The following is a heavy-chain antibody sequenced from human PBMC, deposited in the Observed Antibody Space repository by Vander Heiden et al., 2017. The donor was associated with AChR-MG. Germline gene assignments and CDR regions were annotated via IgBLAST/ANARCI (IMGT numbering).Heavy chain of an antibody. V-gene: IGHV4-39*01. CDR1: GGSLSRRSYY. J-gene: IGHJ4*02. D-gene: IGHD2-21*01. Sequence: QLQLQESGPGLVKPSATLSLTCTVSGGSLSRRSYYWGWIRQPPGKGVEWIGSIYYRGSTNYNPSLKSGVTISVDTSKNQFSLKLSSVTAADTAVYYCASLVGIRAVMATMPLDYWGQGTLVTVSS. CDR2: IYYRGST. CDR3: ASLVGIRAVMATMPLDY.